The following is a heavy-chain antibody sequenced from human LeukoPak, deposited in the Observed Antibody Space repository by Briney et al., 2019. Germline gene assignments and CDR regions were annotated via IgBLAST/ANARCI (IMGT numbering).Heavy chain of an antibody. D-gene: IGHD3-3*01. CDR2: ISGSGYST. J-gene: IGHJ4*02. CDR3: GKGDLSHSFCVS. CDR1: GFTFSDYA. Sequence: GGSLRLPCAASGFTFSDYAMSWLRQAPGKGLEWVSAISGSGYSTYYADSVKGRFAISRDNSRNTVFLQINTLRADDSAVYYCGKGDLSHSFCVSWGQGTLVTVSS. V-gene: IGHV3-23*01.